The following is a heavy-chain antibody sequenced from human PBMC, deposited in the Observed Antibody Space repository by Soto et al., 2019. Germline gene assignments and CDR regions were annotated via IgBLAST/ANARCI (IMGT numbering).Heavy chain of an antibody. D-gene: IGHD2-2*01. CDR1: GGSFSGYY. CDR3: ARSEDIVVVSDFWFDS. CDR2: INHSGST. Sequence: SETLSLTCAVYGGSFSGYYWSWIRQPPGKGLEWIGEINHSGSTNYNPSLKSRVTISVDTSKNQFSLKLSSVTAADTAVYYCARSEDIVVVSDFWFDSWGQGTLVTVSS. V-gene: IGHV4-34*01. J-gene: IGHJ5*01.